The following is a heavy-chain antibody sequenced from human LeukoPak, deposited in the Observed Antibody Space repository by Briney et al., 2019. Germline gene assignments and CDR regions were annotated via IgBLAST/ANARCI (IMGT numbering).Heavy chain of an antibody. J-gene: IGHJ4*02. V-gene: IGHV3-23*01. CDR2: VSGRDDST. D-gene: IGHD3-9*01. CDR3: AKWGDYDILTGYYDSDY. CDR1: GFTFSNYA. Sequence: GASLRLSCAASGFTFSNYAMSWVRQVPGKGLEWVSAVSGRDDSTYYADSVKGRFTISRDNSKNTLYLQMNSLRAEDTAVYYCAKWGDYDILTGYYDSDYWGQGTLVTVSS.